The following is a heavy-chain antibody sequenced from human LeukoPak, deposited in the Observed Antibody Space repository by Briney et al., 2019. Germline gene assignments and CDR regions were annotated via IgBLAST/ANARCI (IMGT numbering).Heavy chain of an antibody. J-gene: IGHJ6*02. D-gene: IGHD4-17*01. CDR2: IRSKTNNYAT. CDR1: GFTFSGSA. Sequence: PGGSLRLSCAASGFTFSGSAMHWVRQASGKGLEWVGRIRSKTNNYATAYAASVQGRFTISRDDSKNTTYLQMNSLKTEDTAVYYCTRPLITVTVGVMDVWGQGTAVTVSS. CDR3: TRPLITVTVGVMDV. V-gene: IGHV3-73*01.